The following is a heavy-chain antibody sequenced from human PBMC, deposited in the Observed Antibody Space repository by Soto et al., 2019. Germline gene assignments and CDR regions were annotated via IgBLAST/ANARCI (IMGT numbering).Heavy chain of an antibody. D-gene: IGHD3-10*01. V-gene: IGHV4-34*01. CDR2: INHSGST. Sequence: SETLSLTCAVYGGSFSGYYWSSIRQPPGKGLEWIGEINHSGSTNYNPSLKSRVTISVDTSKNQFSLKLSSVTAADTAVYYCARGGYYGSGSYYNWPLDYWGQGTLVTVSS. CDR3: ARGGYYGSGSYYNWPLDY. CDR1: GGSFSGYY. J-gene: IGHJ4*02.